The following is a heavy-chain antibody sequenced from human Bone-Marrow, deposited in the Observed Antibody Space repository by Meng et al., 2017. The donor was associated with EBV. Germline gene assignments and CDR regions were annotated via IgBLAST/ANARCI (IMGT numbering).Heavy chain of an antibody. J-gene: IGHJ4*02. Sequence: QVQLVQSGAEVKKPGASVKVPCKASGYTFTGHYMHWVRQAPGQGLEWMGRIDPNSGGADYAQKFQGGVTMTRDTSISTFYMELSRLTSDDTAVYFCARASDYGNDLDYWGQGTLVTVSS. CDR3: ARASDYGNDLDY. D-gene: IGHD4-11*01. V-gene: IGHV1-2*06. CDR2: IDPNSGGA. CDR1: GYTFTGHY.